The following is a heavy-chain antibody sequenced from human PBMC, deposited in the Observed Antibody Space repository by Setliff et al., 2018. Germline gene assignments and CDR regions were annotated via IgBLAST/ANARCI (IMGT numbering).Heavy chain of an antibody. D-gene: IGHD6-13*01. CDR1: GYTFTTYY. CDR3: ARAPYGSSWYGYYYYYMDV. V-gene: IGHV1-46*01. CDR2: INPSGGTT. J-gene: IGHJ6*03. Sequence: ASVKVSCKASGYTFTTYYMHWVRQAPGQGLEWMGIINPSGGTTSYAQKFQGRVTMTRDTSTSTVYMDLSSLRSEDTAVYYCARAPYGSSWYGYYYYYMDVWGKGTTVNVSS.